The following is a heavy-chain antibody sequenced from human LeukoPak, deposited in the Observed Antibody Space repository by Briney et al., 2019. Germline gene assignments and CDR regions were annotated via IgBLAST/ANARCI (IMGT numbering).Heavy chain of an antibody. CDR2: IYPGDSDT. CDR3: ARLIQATQAPDYSNSIDY. D-gene: IGHD4-11*01. CDR1: GYSFTSYW. J-gene: IGHJ4*02. V-gene: IGHV5-51*01. Sequence: GESLKISCKGSGYSFTSYWIGWVRQMPGKGLEWMGIIYPGDSDTRYSPPFQGQVTISADKSISTAYLQWGSLKASDTATYYCARLIQATQAPDYSNSIDYWGQGTLVTVSS.